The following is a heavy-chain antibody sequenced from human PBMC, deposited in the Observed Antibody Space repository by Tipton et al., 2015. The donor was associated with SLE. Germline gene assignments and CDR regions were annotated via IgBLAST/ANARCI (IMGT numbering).Heavy chain of an antibody. CDR2: SYTNENT. D-gene: IGHD4-11*01. V-gene: IGHV4-4*07. CDR3: AREFLNPVTTVHYYFDL. CDR1: GGFISSYY. J-gene: IGHJ2*01. Sequence: TLSLTCTVSGGFISSYYWSWIRQPAGGGLEWIGRSYTNENTNYNPSLKSRVTMSVDTSKNHFSLKLISVTAADTAVYYCAREFLNPVTTVHYYFDLWGRGTLVTVSS.